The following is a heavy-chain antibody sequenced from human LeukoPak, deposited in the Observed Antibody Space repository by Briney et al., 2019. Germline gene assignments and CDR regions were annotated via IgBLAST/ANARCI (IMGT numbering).Heavy chain of an antibody. CDR2: INHSGST. D-gene: IGHD3/OR15-3a*01. V-gene: IGHV4-34*01. Sequence: SETLSLTCAVYGGSFSGYYWSWIRQPPGKGLEWIGEINHSGSTNYNPSLKSRVTISVDTSKNQFSLKLSSVTAADTAVYYCAEGLGGYYFDYWGQGTLVTVSS. J-gene: IGHJ4*02. CDR1: GGSFSGYY. CDR3: AEGLGGYYFDY.